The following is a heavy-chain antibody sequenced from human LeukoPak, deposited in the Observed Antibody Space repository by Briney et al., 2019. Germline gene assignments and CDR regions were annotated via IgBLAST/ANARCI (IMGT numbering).Heavy chain of an antibody. J-gene: IGHJ4*02. CDR1: GGSFSGYY. Sequence: KPSETLSLTCAVYGGSFSGYYWNWIRQPPGKGLEWIGEINHSGSTNYNPSLKNRVTISVDTSKDQFSLKLSSVTAADTAVYYCAILEISSGYYYVAYWGQGTLVTVSS. CDR2: INHSGST. D-gene: IGHD3-22*01. CDR3: AILEISSGYYYVAY. V-gene: IGHV4-34*01.